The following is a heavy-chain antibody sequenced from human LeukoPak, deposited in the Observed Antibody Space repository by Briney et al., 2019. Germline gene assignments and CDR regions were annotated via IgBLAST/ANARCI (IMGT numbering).Heavy chain of an antibody. CDR2: IYTSGST. J-gene: IGHJ6*02. V-gene: IGHV4-61*02. D-gene: IGHD6-13*01. Sequence: SETLSLTCTVSGGSISSGSYYWSWIRQPAGKGLEWIGRIYTSGSTNCNPSLKSRVTISVDTSKNQFSLKLSSVTAADTAVYYCARVGAAGAPYYYGMDVWGQGTTVTVSS. CDR3: ARVGAAGAPYYYGMDV. CDR1: GGSISSGSYY.